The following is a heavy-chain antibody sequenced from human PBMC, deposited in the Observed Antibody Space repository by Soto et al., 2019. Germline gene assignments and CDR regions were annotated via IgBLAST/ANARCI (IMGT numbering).Heavy chain of an antibody. D-gene: IGHD3-16*02. V-gene: IGHV4-31*03. CDR1: GASISSGEYY. CDR2: ISNTGGT. Sequence: SETLSLTCTVSGASISSGEYYWSWIRQHPGKGLEWIGYISNTGGTYYNPSLKSRVTISLDTSNNQFSLTLTSLTAPDTAMYYCARGVRGWGSSRPYYFYYWGRGTLVTVSS. J-gene: IGHJ4*02. CDR3: ARGVRGWGSSRPYYFYY.